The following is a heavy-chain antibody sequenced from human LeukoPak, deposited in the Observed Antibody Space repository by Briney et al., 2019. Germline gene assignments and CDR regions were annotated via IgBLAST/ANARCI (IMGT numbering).Heavy chain of an antibody. CDR3: AKGGIVVVPAPYYFDY. CDR2: ISGSGGST. Sequence: GGTLRLSCAASGFTFSSYGMSWVRQAPGKGLEWVSAISGSGGSTYYADSVKGRFTISRDNSKNTLYLQMNSLRAEDTAVYYCAKGGIVVVPAPYYFDYWGQGTLVTVSS. J-gene: IGHJ4*02. CDR1: GFTFSSYG. D-gene: IGHD2-2*01. V-gene: IGHV3-23*01.